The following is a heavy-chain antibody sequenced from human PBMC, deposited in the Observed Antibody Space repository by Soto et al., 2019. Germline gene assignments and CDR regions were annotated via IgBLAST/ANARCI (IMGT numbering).Heavy chain of an antibody. Sequence: SETLSRTWTVGGGSISSYYWIWIRQPAGKGLEWIGRIYTSGSTNYNPSLKSRVTMSVDTSKNQCSLKLSSVTAADTAVYYCARDRLYCSGGSCYLSGFDYWGQGTLVTVS. CDR1: GGSISSYY. CDR2: IYTSGST. J-gene: IGHJ4*02. CDR3: ARDRLYCSGGSCYLSGFDY. V-gene: IGHV4-4*07. D-gene: IGHD2-15*01.